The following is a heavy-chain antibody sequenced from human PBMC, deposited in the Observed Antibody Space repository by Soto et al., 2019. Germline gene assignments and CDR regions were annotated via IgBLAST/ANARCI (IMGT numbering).Heavy chain of an antibody. V-gene: IGHV4-61*01. CDR3: ARITTSSGWSLFDS. Sequence: XGTLSLTCTVSGGCVSSSFFYWSWVRQPPGQRLEWIGYIYYTGTTNYNPSLASRVAMSVDTSKKQFTLNLRSLTAADTARYYCARITTSSGWSLFDSWGQGMLVTVSS. CDR2: IYYTGTT. J-gene: IGHJ4*02. CDR1: GGCVSSSFFY. D-gene: IGHD6-13*01.